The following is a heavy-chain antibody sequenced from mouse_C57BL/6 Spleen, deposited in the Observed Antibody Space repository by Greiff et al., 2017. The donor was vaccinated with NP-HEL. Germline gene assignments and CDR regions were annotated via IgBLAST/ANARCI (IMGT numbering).Heavy chain of an antibody. CDR1: GYTFTSYW. D-gene: IGHD2-1*01. V-gene: IGHV1-55*01. Sequence: QVQLQQSGAELVKPGASVKMSCKASGYTFTSYWITWVKQRPGQGLEWIGDIYPGSGSTNYNEKFKSKATLTVDTSSSTAYMQLSSLTSEDSAVYYCARGGVSYWYFDVWGTGTTVTVSS. CDR2: IYPGSGST. J-gene: IGHJ1*03. CDR3: ARGGVSYWYFDV.